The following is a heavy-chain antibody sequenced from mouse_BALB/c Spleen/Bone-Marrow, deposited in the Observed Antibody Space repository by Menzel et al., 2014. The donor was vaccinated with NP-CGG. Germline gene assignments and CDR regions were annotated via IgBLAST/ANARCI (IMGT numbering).Heavy chain of an antibody. V-gene: IGHV7-3*02. Sequence: EVNLVESGGGLVQPGGSLRLSCATSGFTFTDYYMSWVCQPPGKALEWLAFIRNKANGYTTEYSASVKGRFTISRDNSQSILYLQMNTLRAEDSATYYCARDMGLLRFDYWGHGTTLTVSS. CDR1: GFTFTDYY. CDR3: ARDMGLLRFDY. J-gene: IGHJ2*01. D-gene: IGHD1-1*01. CDR2: IRNKANGYTT.